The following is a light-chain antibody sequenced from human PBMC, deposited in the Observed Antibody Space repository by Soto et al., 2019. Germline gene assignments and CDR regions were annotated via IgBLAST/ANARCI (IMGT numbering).Light chain of an antibody. CDR3: AVWDDSLNVVV. V-gene: IGLV1-36*01. Sequence: QSVLTQPPSVSEAPRQRVTISCSGSSSNIGNNAVNWYQQLPGKAPKLLIYYDDLLPSGVSDRFSGSKSGTSASLAISGLQSEDEADYYCAVWDDSLNVVVFGGGTKLTVL. CDR2: YDD. J-gene: IGLJ2*01. CDR1: SSNIGNNA.